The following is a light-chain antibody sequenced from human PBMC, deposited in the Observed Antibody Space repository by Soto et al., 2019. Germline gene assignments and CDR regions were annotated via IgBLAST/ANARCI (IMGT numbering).Light chain of an antibody. CDR1: QSVSSN. J-gene: IGKJ1*01. V-gene: IGKV3-20*01. CDR3: QQYGSSLST. Sequence: EIVMTQSPATLSVSPGERGTLSCRASQSVSSNLAWYQQKPGQAPRLLIYGTSTRATGIPDRFSGSGYGTDFTLSINRLEPEDFAVYYCQQYGSSLSTFGQGTKVDIK. CDR2: GTS.